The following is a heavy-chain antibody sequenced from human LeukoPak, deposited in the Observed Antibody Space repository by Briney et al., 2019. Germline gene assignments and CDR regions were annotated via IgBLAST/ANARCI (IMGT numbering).Heavy chain of an antibody. J-gene: IGHJ6*03. D-gene: IGHD1-1*01. CDR3: ARAVQLERPPPLIDYYYMDV. CDR1: GGSISSYY. Sequence: PSETLSLTCTVSGGSISSYYWSWIRQPPGKGLEWMGYIYYSGNTNYNPSLTSRVTISVDTSKNQFSLKLSSVTAADTAVYYCARAVQLERPPPLIDYYYMDVWGKGTTVTVSS. V-gene: IGHV4-59*01. CDR2: IYYSGNT.